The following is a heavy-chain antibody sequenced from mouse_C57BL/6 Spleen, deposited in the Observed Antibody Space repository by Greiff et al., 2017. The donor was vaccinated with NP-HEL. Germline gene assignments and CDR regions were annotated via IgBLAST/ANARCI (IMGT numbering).Heavy chain of an antibody. CDR3: ARGEIYYDYGWFAY. J-gene: IGHJ3*01. CDR1: GYTFTDYY. CDR2: IFPGSGST. D-gene: IGHD2-4*01. Sequence: QVQLKESGPELVKPGASVKISCKASGYTFTDYYLNWVKQRPGQGLEWIGWIFPGSGSTYYNVKFKGKATLTVDKSSSTAYMLLSSLTSEDSAVYFCARGEIYYDYGWFAYWGQGTLVTVSA. V-gene: IGHV1-75*01.